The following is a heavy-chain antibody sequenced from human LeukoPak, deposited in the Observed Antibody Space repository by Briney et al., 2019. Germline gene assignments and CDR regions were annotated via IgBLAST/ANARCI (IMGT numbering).Heavy chain of an antibody. CDR3: ARLRGDSPLYYFDY. CDR1: GGSISSYY. D-gene: IGHD3-16*01. Sequence: SETLSLTCTVSGGSISSYYWNWIRQPPGKGLEWIGYISYSGSTNYNPSLKSRVTISVDTSKNRFSLKLSSVIAADTAMYYCARLRGDSPLYYFDYWGQGTLVTVSS. V-gene: IGHV4-59*08. J-gene: IGHJ4*02. CDR2: ISYSGST.